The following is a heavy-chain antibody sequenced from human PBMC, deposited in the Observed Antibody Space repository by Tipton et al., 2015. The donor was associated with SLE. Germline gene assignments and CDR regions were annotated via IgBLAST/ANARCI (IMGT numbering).Heavy chain of an antibody. Sequence: LRLSCAVYGGSFSGYYWTWIRQPPGKGLERIGEINHSDNTTYSPSLKSLVIMSVDTSKNQFSPRLDSLTAADTAFYSCVRSSGYYIDFWGQGTLVTVSS. CDR1: GGSFSGYY. J-gene: IGHJ4*02. V-gene: IGHV4-34*01. CDR3: VRSSGYYIDF. D-gene: IGHD3-3*01. CDR2: INHSDNT.